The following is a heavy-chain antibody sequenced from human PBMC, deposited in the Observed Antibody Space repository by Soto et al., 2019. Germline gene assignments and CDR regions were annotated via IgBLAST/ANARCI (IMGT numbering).Heavy chain of an antibody. V-gene: IGHV3-23*01. CDR2: ISGSGGST. J-gene: IGHJ6*03. CDR3: AKDQQYCSGGSCYPKDYYYYYMDV. Sequence: GGSLRLSCAASGFTFSSYAMSWVRQAPGKGLEWVSAISGSGGSTYYADSVKGRFTISRDNSKNTLYLQMNSLRAEDTAVYYCAKDQQYCSGGSCYPKDYYYYYMDVWGKGTTVTVSS. CDR1: GFTFSSYA. D-gene: IGHD2-15*01.